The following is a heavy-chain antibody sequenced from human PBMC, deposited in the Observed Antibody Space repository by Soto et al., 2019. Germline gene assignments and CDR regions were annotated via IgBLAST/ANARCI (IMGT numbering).Heavy chain of an antibody. Sequence: EVQLVESGGGLVQPGGSLRLSCAASGFTFSAYWMHWVRQVPGKGLVWVSRIDNDGRTTRYADSVMGRFTIFRDNARNTLYLQLNSTRAEDTAIYYCARDGGSGTPFDNWDQGALVTVSS. CDR1: GFTFSAYW. CDR2: IDNDGRTT. V-gene: IGHV3-74*01. D-gene: IGHD3-16*01. J-gene: IGHJ4*02. CDR3: ARDGGSGTPFDN.